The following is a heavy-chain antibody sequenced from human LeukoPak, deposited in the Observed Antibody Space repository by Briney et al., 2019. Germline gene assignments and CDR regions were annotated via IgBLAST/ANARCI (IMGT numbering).Heavy chain of an antibody. CDR1: GYTFTDYY. V-gene: IGHV1-2*02. J-gene: IGHJ6*03. Sequence: ASVKVSCKASGYTFTDYYMHWVRQAPGQGLEWMGWINLNSRGTNYAQKFQGRVTMTRDTSISTAYMELNRLRSDDTAVYYCARDGWELLNYYYYYYMDVWGKGTTVTVSS. D-gene: IGHD1-26*01. CDR3: ARDGWELLNYYYYYYMDV. CDR2: INLNSRGT.